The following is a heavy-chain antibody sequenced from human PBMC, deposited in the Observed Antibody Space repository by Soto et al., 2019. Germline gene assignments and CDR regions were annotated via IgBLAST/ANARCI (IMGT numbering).Heavy chain of an antibody. J-gene: IGHJ4*02. CDR2: INPNGGST. Sequence: QVHLVQSGAEVKKPGASVKVSCKASGYIFINYYIHWVRQAPGQGLEWIGIINPNGGSTNNAQTFRGRVTMASDTSTSTVYMDLSSRRSDDTAVYYCARDLAAADYWGQGTLVTVSS. CDR1: GYIFINYY. D-gene: IGHD6-13*01. V-gene: IGHV1-46*01. CDR3: ARDLAAADY.